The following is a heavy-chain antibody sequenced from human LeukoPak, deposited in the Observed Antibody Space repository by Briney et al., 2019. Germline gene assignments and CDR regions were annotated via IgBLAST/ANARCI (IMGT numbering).Heavy chain of an antibody. Sequence: GGSLRLSCAASGFTFSSYAMSWVRQAPGKGLEWVSAISRSGGSTYYADSVKGRFTISRDNSKNTLYLQMNSLRAEDTAVYYCAKVTAVAGTETSDYYYYGMDVWGQGTTVTVSS. J-gene: IGHJ6*02. CDR3: AKVTAVAGTETSDYYYYGMDV. D-gene: IGHD6-19*01. CDR2: ISRSGGST. CDR1: GFTFSSYA. V-gene: IGHV3-23*01.